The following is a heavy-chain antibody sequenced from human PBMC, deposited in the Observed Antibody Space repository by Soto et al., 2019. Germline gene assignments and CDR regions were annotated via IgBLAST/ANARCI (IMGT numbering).Heavy chain of an antibody. J-gene: IGHJ3*02. Sequence: GGSLRLSCAASGFTFSSYGMHWVRQAPGKGLAWVAVISYDGSNKYYADSVKGRFTISRDNSKNTLHLQMNSLRAEDTAVYYCAKEGSRRLLKHAFDIWGQGTMVTVSS. D-gene: IGHD3-10*01. CDR2: ISYDGSNK. CDR1: GFTFSSYG. V-gene: IGHV3-30*18. CDR3: AKEGSRRLLKHAFDI.